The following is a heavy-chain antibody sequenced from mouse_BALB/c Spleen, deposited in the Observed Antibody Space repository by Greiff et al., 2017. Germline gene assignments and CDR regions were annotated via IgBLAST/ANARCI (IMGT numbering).Heavy chain of an antibody. J-gene: IGHJ4*01. CDR1: GYTFTSYW. CDR3: ARSNDYYAMDY. V-gene: IGHV1-69*02. CDR2: IDPSDSYT. Sequence: QVQLKQPGAELVKPGASVKLSCKASGYTFTSYWMHWVKQRPGQGLEWIGEIDPSDSYTNYNQKFKGKATLTVDKSSSTAYMQLSSLTSEDSAVYYCARSNDYYAMDYWGQGTSVTVSS.